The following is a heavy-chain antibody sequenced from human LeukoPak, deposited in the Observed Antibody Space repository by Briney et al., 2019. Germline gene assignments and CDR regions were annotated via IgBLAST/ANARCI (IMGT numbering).Heavy chain of an antibody. D-gene: IGHD2-2*02. CDR3: AKYIVVVPAAIPCFDY. V-gene: IGHV3-30*02. J-gene: IGHJ4*02. CDR1: GFTFSNYG. Sequence: GGSLRLSCAASGFTFSNYGMHWVRQAPGKGLEWVAYIWYDGSNKYYTDSVKGRFTISRDNSKNTLYLQMNSLRAEDTAVYYCAKYIVVVPAAIPCFDYWGQGTLVTVSS. CDR2: IWYDGSNK.